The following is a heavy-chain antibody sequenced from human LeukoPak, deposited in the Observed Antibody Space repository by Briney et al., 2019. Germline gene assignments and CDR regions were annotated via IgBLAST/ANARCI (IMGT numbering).Heavy chain of an antibody. D-gene: IGHD6-19*01. Sequence: SETLSLTCTVSGGSISSYYWSWIRQPPAKGLEWIGYIYYSWSTNYNPSLKSRVTISVDTSKNQFSLKLSSVTAADTAVYYCARVAVAGLYNWFDPWGQGTLVTVSS. CDR3: ARVAVAGLYNWFDP. V-gene: IGHV4-59*01. CDR1: GGSISSYY. J-gene: IGHJ5*02. CDR2: IYYSWST.